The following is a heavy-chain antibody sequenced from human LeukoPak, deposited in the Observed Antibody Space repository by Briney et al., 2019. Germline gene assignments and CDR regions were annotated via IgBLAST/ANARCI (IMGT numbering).Heavy chain of an antibody. J-gene: IGHJ4*02. D-gene: IGHD3-9*01. V-gene: IGHV1-3*01. CDR1: GYTFTSYA. Sequence: ASVKVSCKASGYTFTSYAMHWVRQAPGQRLEWMGWINAGNGNTKYSLEFQGRVTITRDTSASTAYMELSRLGSDDTAVYYCARARYFDQPNDYWGQGTLVTVSS. CDR2: INAGNGNT. CDR3: ARARYFDQPNDY.